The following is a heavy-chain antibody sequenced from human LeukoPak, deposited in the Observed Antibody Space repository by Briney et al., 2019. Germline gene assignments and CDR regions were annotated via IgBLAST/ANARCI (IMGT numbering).Heavy chain of an antibody. V-gene: IGHV1-8*01. D-gene: IGHD6-13*01. CDR3: ARAEQPLNYGMDV. Sequence: ASVKVSCKASGYTFTSYDINWVRQATGQGLEWMGWMNPNSGNTGYAQKFQGRVTITADESTSTAYMELSSLRSEDTAVYYCARAEQPLNYGMDVWGQGTAVTVSS. J-gene: IGHJ6*02. CDR1: GYTFTSYD. CDR2: MNPNSGNT.